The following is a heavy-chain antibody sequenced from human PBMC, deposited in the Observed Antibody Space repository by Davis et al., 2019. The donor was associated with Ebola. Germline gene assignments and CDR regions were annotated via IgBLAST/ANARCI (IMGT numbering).Heavy chain of an antibody. J-gene: IGHJ1*01. CDR1: GVPISSAC. Sequence: PSETLSLTCTVSGVPISSACWSWVRQPPGKGLEWIGYVCYSGLSSYSPSLQSRVTISLDTSKTQFSLKLRSVTAADTAEYYCAQQGSCSGDSCYPEYFQNWGPGTLVTVSS. CDR2: VCYSGLS. V-gene: IGHV4-59*01. D-gene: IGHD2-15*01. CDR3: AQQGSCSGDSCYPEYFQN.